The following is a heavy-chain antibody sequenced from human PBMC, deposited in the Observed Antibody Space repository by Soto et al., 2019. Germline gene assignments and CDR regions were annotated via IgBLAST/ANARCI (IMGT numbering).Heavy chain of an antibody. V-gene: IGHV1-18*01. CDR3: ARDGYYDSGSYGMDV. D-gene: IGHD3-10*01. CDR2: ISDYNGNS. CDR1: GYTFNNYG. Sequence: QVQLVQSGAEVKKPGASVKVSCKTSGYTFNNYGISWVRQAPGQGLEWMGWISDYNGNSNYPQKVQGSVTMTTDTSTKTVYMVLTSLRSDDTAVYYCARDGYYDSGSYGMDVWGRGTTVTVSS. J-gene: IGHJ6*02.